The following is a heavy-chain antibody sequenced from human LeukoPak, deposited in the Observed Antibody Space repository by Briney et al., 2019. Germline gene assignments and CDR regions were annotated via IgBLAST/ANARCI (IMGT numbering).Heavy chain of an antibody. Sequence: SETLSLTCTVSGGSISSGSYYWSWIRQPAGKGLEWIGRIYTSGSTNYNPSLKSRVTISVDTSKNQFSLKLSSVTAADTAVYYCARDRNYDFWSGYDLNWFDPWGQGTLVTVSS. CDR2: IYTSGST. J-gene: IGHJ5*02. V-gene: IGHV4-61*02. CDR1: GGSISSGSYY. D-gene: IGHD3-3*01. CDR3: ARDRNYDFWSGYDLNWFDP.